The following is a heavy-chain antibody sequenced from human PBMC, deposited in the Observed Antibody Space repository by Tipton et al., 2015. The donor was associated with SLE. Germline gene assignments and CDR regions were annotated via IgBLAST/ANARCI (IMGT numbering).Heavy chain of an antibody. D-gene: IGHD1-7*01. J-gene: IGHJ4*02. Sequence: TLSLTCSVSGDSVNSGAYYCTWVRQHPGRGLEWIGYSSKTGNTNYNPSLNSRVSISVDRSNNQFTLKLTSVTAADTAVYYCASQNWNYYYWGQGKLVTVSS. CDR2: SSKTGNT. V-gene: IGHV4-31*03. CDR1: GDSVNSGAYY. CDR3: ASQNWNYYY.